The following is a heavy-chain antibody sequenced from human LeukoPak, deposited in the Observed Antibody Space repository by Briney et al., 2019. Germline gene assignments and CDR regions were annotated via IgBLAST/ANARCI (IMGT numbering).Heavy chain of an antibody. D-gene: IGHD1-26*01. CDR3: ARDVGGSYLFDY. CDR1: VGSISSSSYY. V-gene: IGHV4-39*07. CDR2: IYYSGST. J-gene: IGHJ4*02. Sequence: SETLSLTCTVSVGSISSSSYYWGWIRQPPGKGLEWIGSIYYSGSTYYNPSLKSRVTISVDKSKNQFSLKLSSVTAADTAVYYCARDVGGSYLFDYWGQGTLVTVSS.